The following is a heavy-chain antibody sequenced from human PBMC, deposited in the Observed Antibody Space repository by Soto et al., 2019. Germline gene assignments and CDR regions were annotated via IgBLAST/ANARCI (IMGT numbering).Heavy chain of an antibody. CDR1: GGTFSSYA. CDR2: ISAYNGKT. Sequence: ASVKVSCKASGGTFSSYAISWVRQAPGQGLEWMGWISAYNGKTNYAQKLQGRVTMTTDTSTSTAYMELRSLRSDDTAVYYCARDGGPHYDYIWGSSTWGQGTLVTVSS. V-gene: IGHV1-18*01. J-gene: IGHJ4*02. D-gene: IGHD3-16*01. CDR3: ARDGGPHYDYIWGSST.